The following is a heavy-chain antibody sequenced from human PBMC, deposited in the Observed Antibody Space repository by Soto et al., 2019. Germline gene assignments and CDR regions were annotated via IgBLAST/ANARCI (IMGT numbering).Heavy chain of an antibody. Sequence: QVQLVQSGAEVKKPGASVKVSCKASGYTFTSHDIIWVRQAAGQGLEYMGWMNPISEMSKTTYLPNSRDRIIMTREASLETAYLELSGLRSDDTAVYYCARGGTAYYDFLNHPRGDWLDLWGQGTLVTVSS. CDR2: MNPISEMSKT. CDR1: GYTFTSHD. J-gene: IGHJ5*02. D-gene: IGHD3-16*01. CDR3: ARGGTAYYDFLNHPRGDWLDL. V-gene: IGHV1-8*01.